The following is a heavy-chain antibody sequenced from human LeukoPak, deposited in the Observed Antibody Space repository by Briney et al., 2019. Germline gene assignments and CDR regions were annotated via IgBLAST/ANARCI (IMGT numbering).Heavy chain of an antibody. V-gene: IGHV4-59*01. CDR3: ARQQYSTSSCDS. CDR1: GGSISTYY. Sequence: SETLSLTCSVSGGSISTYYWSWIRQPPGKGLEWIGNIYYSGSSYYNPSLKSRVTVSVDTAKKQFSLKLSSVTAADTAVYYCARQQYSTSSCDSWGQGTLVTVST. CDR2: IYYSGSS. J-gene: IGHJ4*02. D-gene: IGHD6-6*01.